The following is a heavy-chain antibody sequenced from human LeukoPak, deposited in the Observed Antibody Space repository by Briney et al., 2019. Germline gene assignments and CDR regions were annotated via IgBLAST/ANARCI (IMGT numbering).Heavy chain of an antibody. CDR1: GFTFSNYW. CDR3: ARSNAFDI. Sequence: GGSLILSCAASGFTFSNYWMSWVRQAPGKGLEWVANIKEDGSQKYYVDSVKGRFTISRDNAKNSLYLQMDSLRAEDTAVYYCARSNAFDIWGQGTMVTVSS. CDR2: IKEDGSQK. J-gene: IGHJ3*02. V-gene: IGHV3-7*05.